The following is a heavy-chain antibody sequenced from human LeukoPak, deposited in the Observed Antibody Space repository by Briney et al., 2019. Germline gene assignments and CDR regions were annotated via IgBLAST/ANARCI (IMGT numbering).Heavy chain of an antibody. V-gene: IGHV1-46*01. CDR3: ARAASMTTVTTFSDH. D-gene: IGHD4-17*01. CDR1: GYTFTSYY. CDR2: INPSGGST. Sequence: GASVKVSCKASGYTFTSYYMHWVRQAPGQGLEWMGIINPSGGSTSYAQKFQGRVTMTRDTSTSTVYMELSSLRSDDTAVYYCARAASMTTVTTFSDHWGQGTRVTVSS. J-gene: IGHJ4*02.